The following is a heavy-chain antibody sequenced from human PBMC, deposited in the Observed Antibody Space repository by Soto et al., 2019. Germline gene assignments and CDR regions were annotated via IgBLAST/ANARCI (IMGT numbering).Heavy chain of an antibody. Sequence: SETLSLTCAVYGGSFSGYYWSWIRQPPGKGLEWIGEINHSGSTNYNPSLKSRVIISVDTSKNQFSLKLSSVTAADTAVYYCARVCQYDFWSGYYSLVSDYYYYYGMDVWGQGTTVTVSS. D-gene: IGHD3-3*01. CDR2: INHSGST. J-gene: IGHJ6*02. CDR1: GGSFSGYY. V-gene: IGHV4-34*01. CDR3: ARVCQYDFWSGYYSLVSDYYYYYGMDV.